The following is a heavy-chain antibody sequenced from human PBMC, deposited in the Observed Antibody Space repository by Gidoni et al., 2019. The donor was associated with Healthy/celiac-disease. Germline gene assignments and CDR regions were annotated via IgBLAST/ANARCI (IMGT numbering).Heavy chain of an antibody. CDR1: GFTVSSNY. CDR3: ARTHETAWAYWYFDL. J-gene: IGHJ2*01. Sequence: EVQLVESGGGLIQPGGSLRLSCAASGFTVSSNYMSWVRQAPGKGLEWVSVIYSGGSTYYADSVKGRFTISRDNSKNTLYLQMNSLRAEDTAVYYCARTHETAWAYWYFDLWGRGTLVTVSS. D-gene: IGHD2-21*02. V-gene: IGHV3-53*01. CDR2: IYSGGST.